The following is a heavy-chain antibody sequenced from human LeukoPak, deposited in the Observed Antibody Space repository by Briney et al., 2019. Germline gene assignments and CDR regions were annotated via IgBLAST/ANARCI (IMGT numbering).Heavy chain of an antibody. CDR1: GGSFSGYY. D-gene: IGHD5-18*01. CDR3: ARRRAMGLYYFGY. V-gene: IGHV4-34*01. Sequence: TSETLSLTCAVYGGSFSGYYWSWIRQPPGKGLEWIGEINHSGSTNYNPSLKSRVTISVDTSKNQFSLKLSSVTAADTAVYYCARRRAMGLYYFGYWGQGTLVTVSS. CDR2: INHSGST. J-gene: IGHJ4*02.